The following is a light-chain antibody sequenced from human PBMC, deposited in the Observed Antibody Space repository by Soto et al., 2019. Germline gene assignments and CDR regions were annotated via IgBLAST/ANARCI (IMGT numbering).Light chain of an antibody. V-gene: IGLV1-44*01. CDR2: NND. J-gene: IGLJ1*01. Sequence: QSVLTQPPSASGTPGQRVTISCSGSSSNIGTYTVNWYQQLPGTAPKLLIYNNDQRPSGVPDRFSGFKSGTAASLAISGLQPEDEADYYCSSYTSTSTLYVFGTGTKLTVL. CDR3: SSYTSTSTLYV. CDR1: SSNIGTYT.